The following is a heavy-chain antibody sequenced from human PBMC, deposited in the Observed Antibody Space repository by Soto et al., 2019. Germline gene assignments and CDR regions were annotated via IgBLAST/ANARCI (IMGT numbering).Heavy chain of an antibody. V-gene: IGHV3-30*18. Sequence: GGSLRLSCAASGFTFSSYGMHWVRQAPGKGLEWVAVISYDGSNKYYADSVKGRFTISRDNSKNTLYLQMNSLRAEDTAVYYCAKDARGGYDWTFDYWGQGTLVTVSS. D-gene: IGHD5-12*01. J-gene: IGHJ4*02. CDR2: ISYDGSNK. CDR1: GFTFSSYG. CDR3: AKDARGGYDWTFDY.